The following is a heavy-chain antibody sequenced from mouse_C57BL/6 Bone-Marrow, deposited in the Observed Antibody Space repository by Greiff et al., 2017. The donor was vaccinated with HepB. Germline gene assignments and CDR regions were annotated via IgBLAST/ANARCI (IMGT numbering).Heavy chain of an antibody. CDR2: IYPGSGST. CDR1: GYTFTSYW. D-gene: IGHD1-1*01. J-gene: IGHJ3*01. CDR3: ARSDYGSSPCAY. V-gene: IGHV1-55*01. Sequence: VQLQQPGAELVKPGASVKMSCKASGYTFTSYWITWVKQRPGQGLEWIGDIYPGSGSTNYNEKFKSKATLTVDTSSSTAYMQLSSLTSEDSAVYYCARSDYGSSPCAYWGQGTLVTVSA.